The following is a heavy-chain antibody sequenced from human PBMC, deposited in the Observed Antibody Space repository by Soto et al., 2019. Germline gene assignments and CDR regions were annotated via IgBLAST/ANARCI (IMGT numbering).Heavy chain of an antibody. D-gene: IGHD2-8*01. CDR2: INPKSGGT. CDR3: ARGDSTDCSNGVCSFFYNHDMDV. CDR1: GYSFTDYH. Sequence: ASVKVSCKASGYSFTDYHIHWVRQAPGQGLEWLGRINPKSGGTSTAQKFQGWVTMTTDTSISTASMELTRLTSDDTAIYYCARGDSTDCSNGVCSFFYNHDMDVWGQGTTVTISS. V-gene: IGHV1-2*04. J-gene: IGHJ6*02.